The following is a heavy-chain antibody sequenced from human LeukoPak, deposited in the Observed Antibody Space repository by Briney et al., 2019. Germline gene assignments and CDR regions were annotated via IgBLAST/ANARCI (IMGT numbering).Heavy chain of an antibody. CDR1: GGSISSYY. Sequence: SETLSLTCTVSGGSISSYYWSWIRQPPGKGLEWIGYIYYSGSTNYNPSLKSRVTISVDTSKNQFSLKLSSVTAADTAFYYCTRAEWSPPAAGCFDPWGQGTLVTVSS. V-gene: IGHV4-59*01. CDR3: TRAEWSPPAAGCFDP. CDR2: IYYSGST. D-gene: IGHD2-8*01. J-gene: IGHJ5*02.